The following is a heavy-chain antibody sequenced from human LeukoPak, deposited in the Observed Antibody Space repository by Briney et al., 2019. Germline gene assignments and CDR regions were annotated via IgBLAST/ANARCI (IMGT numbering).Heavy chain of an antibody. CDR1: GFTFSSYA. J-gene: IGHJ4*02. Sequence: RSGGSLRLSCAASGFTFSSYAMSWVRQAPGKGLEWVPAISGSGGSTYYADSVKGRFTISRDNSKNTLFLQMNSLRAEDTAVYYCAKDGGLWVSAHWGDSWGRGTLVTVSS. V-gene: IGHV3-23*01. CDR3: AKDGGLWVSAHWGDS. CDR2: ISGSGGST. D-gene: IGHD7-27*01.